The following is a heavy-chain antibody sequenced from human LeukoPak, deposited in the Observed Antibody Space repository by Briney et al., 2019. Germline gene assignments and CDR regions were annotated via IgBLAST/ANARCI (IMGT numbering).Heavy chain of an antibody. V-gene: IGHV1-18*01. D-gene: IGHD6-6*01. CDR1: GYTFTNYH. Sequence: GASVKVSCKASGYTFTNYHISWVRQAPGQGLEWMGWISTYNDNTHYAQKLQGRVTMTTDTSTSTVYMELKSLRSDDTAVYYCARIQSRIIAARPGNPAFDYWGRGTLVTVSS. CDR2: ISTYNDNT. J-gene: IGHJ4*02. CDR3: ARIQSRIIAARPGNPAFDY.